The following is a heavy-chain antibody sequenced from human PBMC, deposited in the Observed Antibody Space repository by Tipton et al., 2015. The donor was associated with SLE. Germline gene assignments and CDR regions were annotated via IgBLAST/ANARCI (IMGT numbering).Heavy chain of an antibody. CDR3: AREVVTGNGRHFGP. CDR2: IYYTGTT. CDR1: GGSISSSSYY. V-gene: IGHV4-39*07. Sequence: TLSLTCTVSGGSISSSSYYWGWIRQPPGKGLEWIGTIYYTGTTYYNPSLKSRVTISVDTSKNQFSLKLSSVTAADTAVYYCAREVVTGNGRHFGPWGQGTLVTVSS. J-gene: IGHJ5*02. D-gene: IGHD3-22*01.